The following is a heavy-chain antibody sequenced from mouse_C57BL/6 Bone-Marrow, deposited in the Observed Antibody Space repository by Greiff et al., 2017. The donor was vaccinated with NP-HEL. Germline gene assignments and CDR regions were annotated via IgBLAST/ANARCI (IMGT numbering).Heavy chain of an antibody. Sequence: VQLQQSGAELVRPGASVKLSCTASGFNIKDDYMHWVKQRPEQGLEWIGWIDPENGDTEYASKFQGKATITADTSSNTAYLQLSSLTSEDTAVYYCTDSPWFPYWGQGTLVTVSA. CDR2: IDPENGDT. V-gene: IGHV14-4*01. CDR1: GFNIKDDY. J-gene: IGHJ3*01. CDR3: TDSPWFPY.